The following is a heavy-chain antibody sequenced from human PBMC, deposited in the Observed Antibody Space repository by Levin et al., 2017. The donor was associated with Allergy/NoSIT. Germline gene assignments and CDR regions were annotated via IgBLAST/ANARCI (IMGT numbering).Heavy chain of an antibody. V-gene: IGHV4-31*03. CDR2: IYYGLNT. CDR1: GGSISSGGYY. Sequence: PSETLSLTCNVSGGSISSGGYYWNWIRQHPGKGLEWIGSIYYGLNTDYNPSLKSRITISADTSKNRFSLKLTSVTAADTAVYYCARAGSPHLGWYFDLWGRGTLVTVSS. CDR3: ARAGSPHLGWYFDL. J-gene: IGHJ2*01. D-gene: IGHD3-10*01.